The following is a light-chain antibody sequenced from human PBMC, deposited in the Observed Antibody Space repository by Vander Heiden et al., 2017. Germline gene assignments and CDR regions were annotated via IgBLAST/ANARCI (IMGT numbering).Light chain of an antibody. CDR1: QSISSY. CDR2: VAS. CDR3: QQSYNTPWT. J-gene: IGKJ1*01. V-gene: IGKV1-39*01. Sequence: DIQMTQSPSSLSASVGDRVTITCRASQSISSYLNWYQQKPGEAPKVLISVASRLQSGVPSRFSGGGSGTDFTLTISSLQPEDFATYFCQQSYNTPWTFGQGTKVEIK.